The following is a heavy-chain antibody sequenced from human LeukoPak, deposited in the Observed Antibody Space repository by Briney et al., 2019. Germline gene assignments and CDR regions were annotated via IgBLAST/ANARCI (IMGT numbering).Heavy chain of an antibody. J-gene: IGHJ4*02. D-gene: IGHD3-22*01. CDR3: ARGDDSSGYSIDY. V-gene: IGHV3-21*01. CDR1: GFTFSSYS. Sequence: GGSLRLSCAASGFTFSSYSMNWVRQAPGKGLEWVSSISSSSSYIYYADSVKGRFTISRDNAKNSLYLQMNSLRAEDTAVYYCARGDDSSGYSIDYWGQGTLVTVSS. CDR2: ISSSSSYI.